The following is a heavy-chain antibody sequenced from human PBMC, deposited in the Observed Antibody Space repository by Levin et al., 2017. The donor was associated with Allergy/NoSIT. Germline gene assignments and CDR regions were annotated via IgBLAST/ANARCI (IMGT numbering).Heavy chain of an antibody. CDR3: ARHRLIAAAGKKKIDGMDV. Sequence: PGESLKISCKGSGYSFTSYWIGWVRQMPGKGLEWMGIIYPGDSDTRYSPSFQGQVTISADKSISTAYLQWSSLKASDTAMYYCARHRLIAAAGKKKIDGMDVWGQGTTVTVSS. V-gene: IGHV5-51*01. CDR2: IYPGDSDT. D-gene: IGHD6-13*01. CDR1: GYSFTSYW. J-gene: IGHJ6*02.